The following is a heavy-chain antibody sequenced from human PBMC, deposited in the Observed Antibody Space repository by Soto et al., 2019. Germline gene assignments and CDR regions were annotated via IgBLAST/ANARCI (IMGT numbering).Heavy chain of an antibody. J-gene: IGHJ4*02. V-gene: IGHV3-43*01. CDR1: GFTFDDYI. CDR2: ISWDGDST. Sequence: GSLRLSCAASGFTFDDYIMHWVRQAPGKGLEWVSLISWDGDSTYYADSVKGRFTISRDNSKNSLYLQMNSLRTEDTALYYCAKDGNSGSYYLFDYWGQGTLVTV. CDR3: AKDGNSGSYYLFDY. D-gene: IGHD1-26*01.